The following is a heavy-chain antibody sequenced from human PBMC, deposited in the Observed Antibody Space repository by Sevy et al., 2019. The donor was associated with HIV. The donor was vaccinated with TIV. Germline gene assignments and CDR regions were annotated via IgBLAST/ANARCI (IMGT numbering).Heavy chain of an antibody. D-gene: IGHD3-10*01. CDR2: IYYSGST. CDR3: ARLTLLLWFGEFRENWFDP. Sequence: SETLSLTCTVSGGSISSSSYSWGWIRQPPGKGLEWIGSIYYSGSTYYNPSLKSRVTISVDTSKNQFSLKLSSVTAADTAVYYCARLTLLLWFGEFRENWFDPWGQGTLVTVSS. CDR1: GGSISSSSYS. V-gene: IGHV4-39*01. J-gene: IGHJ5*02.